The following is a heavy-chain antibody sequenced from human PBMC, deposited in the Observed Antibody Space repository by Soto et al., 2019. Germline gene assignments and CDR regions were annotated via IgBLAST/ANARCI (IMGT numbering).Heavy chain of an antibody. CDR2: ISGGGGST. CDR3: TKDRYCSSTSCYAGYY. Sequence: GGSLRLSCAASGFPFSSYAMSWVRQAPGKGLEWVSGISGGGGSTSVADSVKGRFTISRNNSKNTRYLQMNSLRAENTAVYYCTKDRYCSSTSCYAGYYWGQGTLVTVSS. V-gene: IGHV3-23*01. CDR1: GFPFSSYA. J-gene: IGHJ4*02. D-gene: IGHD2-2*01.